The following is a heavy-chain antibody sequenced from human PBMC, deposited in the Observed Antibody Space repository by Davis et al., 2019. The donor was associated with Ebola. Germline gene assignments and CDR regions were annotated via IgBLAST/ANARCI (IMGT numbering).Heavy chain of an antibody. CDR3: VSAGWDH. V-gene: IGHV3-48*01. D-gene: IGHD2-15*01. CDR2: ISDDSSST. J-gene: IGHJ4*02. Sequence: GESLKISCAASGFTFSSYAMNWVRQTPGKGLEWVSHISDDSSSTYYADSVKGRFTISRDNAKNSLYLQLNTLRGEDTAVYFCVSAGWDHWGQGTLVTVSS. CDR1: GFTFSSYA.